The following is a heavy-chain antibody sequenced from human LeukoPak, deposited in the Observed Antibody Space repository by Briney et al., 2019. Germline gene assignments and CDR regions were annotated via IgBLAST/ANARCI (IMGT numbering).Heavy chain of an antibody. Sequence: SETLSLTCTVSGGSVSSGSYYWSWIRQPPGKGLEWIGYIYYSGSTNYNPSLKSRVTISVDTSKNQFSLKLGSVTAADTAVYYCARGGYCSGGSCETWFDPWGQGTLVTVSS. CDR3: ARGGYCSGGSCETWFDP. CDR2: IYYSGST. J-gene: IGHJ5*02. D-gene: IGHD2-15*01. CDR1: GGSVSSGSYY. V-gene: IGHV4-61*01.